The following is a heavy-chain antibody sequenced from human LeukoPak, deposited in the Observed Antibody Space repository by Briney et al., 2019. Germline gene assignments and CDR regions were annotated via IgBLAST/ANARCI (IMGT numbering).Heavy chain of an antibody. CDR1: GYTFTGYY. J-gene: IGHJ4*02. CDR3: ARVGPTSYFDY. CDR2: INPNTGGT. V-gene: IGHV1-2*02. Sequence: ASVKVSCKASGYTFTGYYMHWVRQAPGQGLDWMGWINPNTGGTNYAQKFQGRVTMTRDTSINTAYMELSRLTPDDTAIYYCARVGPTSYFDYWGQGTLVTVSS.